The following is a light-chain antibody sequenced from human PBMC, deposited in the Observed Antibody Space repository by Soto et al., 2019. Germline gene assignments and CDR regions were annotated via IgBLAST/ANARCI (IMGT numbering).Light chain of an antibody. CDR1: QTIIFY. CDR2: AAS. CDR3: QQSYTTPVYT. J-gene: IGKJ2*01. V-gene: IGKV1-39*01. Sequence: DIQMTQSPSSLSASVGDRVTITCRASQTIIFYLNWYQQKPGQAPKLLIYAASNLHSGVPSRFSGSGSGTEFTLTISSLQPEHFATYFCQQSYTTPVYTFGQGTKLEIK.